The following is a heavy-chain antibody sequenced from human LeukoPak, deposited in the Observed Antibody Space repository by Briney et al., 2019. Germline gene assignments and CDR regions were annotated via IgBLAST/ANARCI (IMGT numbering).Heavy chain of an antibody. D-gene: IGHD3-3*01. CDR3: ARHRYDFWSGPSPGGMDV. Sequence: PETLSLTCTVSGGSISSYYWSWIRQPPGKGLEWIGYIYYSGSTNYNPSLKSRVTISVDTSKNQFSLKLSSVTAADTAVYYCARHRYDFWSGPSPGGMDVWGQGTTVTVSS. J-gene: IGHJ6*02. CDR1: GGSISSYY. CDR2: IYYSGST. V-gene: IGHV4-59*01.